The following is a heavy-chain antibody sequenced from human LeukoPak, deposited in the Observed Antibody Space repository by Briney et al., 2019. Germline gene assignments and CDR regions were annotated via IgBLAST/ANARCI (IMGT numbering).Heavy chain of an antibody. J-gene: IGHJ3*02. D-gene: IGHD4-17*01. CDR3: ARDGSANGYGDYPDI. CDR2: ISYDGSNK. Sequence: GGSLRLSCAASGFTFSSYAMHWVRQAPGKGLEWVAVISYDGSNKYYADSVKGRFTISRDNSKNTLYLQMNSLRAEDTAVYYCARDGSANGYGDYPDIWGQGTMVTVSS. CDR1: GFTFSSYA. V-gene: IGHV3-30-3*01.